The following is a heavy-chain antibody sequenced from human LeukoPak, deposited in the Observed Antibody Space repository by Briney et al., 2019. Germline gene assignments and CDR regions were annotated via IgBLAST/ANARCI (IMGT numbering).Heavy chain of an antibody. CDR2: INHIGST. J-gene: IGHJ4*02. Sequence: SETLSLTCAVYGGSFSGYYWSWIRQSPRKGLEWIGEINHIGSTNYNPSLKSRVTISVDKSKNQFSLRLRSVTAADTAIYYCARDTTTVITTPYYFDDWGQGTLVTVSS. V-gene: IGHV4-34*01. D-gene: IGHD4-23*01. CDR3: ARDTTTVITTPYYFDD. CDR1: GGSFSGYY.